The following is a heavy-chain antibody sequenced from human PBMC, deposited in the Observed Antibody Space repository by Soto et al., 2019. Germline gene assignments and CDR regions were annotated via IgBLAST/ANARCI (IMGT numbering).Heavy chain of an antibody. Sequence: QLHLRESGPGLVKPSETLSLTCTVSGGSITSSSYYWGWLRQPPGKGLEWIGSIYYSGSTYYNPSLRGRVTISLDTSKNQFSLRLSSVTAADTSVYYCATEEVGGTYVYTFDPWGQGTLVTVSS. J-gene: IGHJ5*02. CDR3: ATEEVGGTYVYTFDP. CDR1: GGSITSSSYY. D-gene: IGHD1-26*01. V-gene: IGHV4-39*01. CDR2: IYYSGST.